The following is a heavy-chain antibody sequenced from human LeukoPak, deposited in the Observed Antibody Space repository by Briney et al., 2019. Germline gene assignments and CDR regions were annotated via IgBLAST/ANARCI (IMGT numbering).Heavy chain of an antibody. D-gene: IGHD3-22*01. J-gene: IGHJ6*03. CDR3: ARGRRGYDSSGHYYYYMDV. Sequence: PSETLSLTCAVSGYPISSDYYWGWIRQPPGKGLEWIGSIYRSGNTYYNPSLKSRVTISVDTSKNQFSLKLSSVTAADTAVYYCARGRRGYDSSGHYYYYMDVWGKGTTVTVSS. CDR1: GYPISSDYY. V-gene: IGHV4-38-2*01. CDR2: IYRSGNT.